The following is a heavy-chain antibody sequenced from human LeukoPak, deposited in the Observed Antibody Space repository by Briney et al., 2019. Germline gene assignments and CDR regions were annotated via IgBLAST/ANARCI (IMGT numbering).Heavy chain of an antibody. Sequence: GGSLRLSCVVSGITFSNAWMSWVRQAPGKGLEWVGRIKIKTDGETTDYGAPVKGRFSISRDDSKNTLYLQMNRLKTEDTAVYFCITLSRPDDYWVQGTLVTVSS. V-gene: IGHV3-15*01. CDR3: ITLSRPDDY. CDR1: GITFSNAW. J-gene: IGHJ4*02. D-gene: IGHD2/OR15-2a*01. CDR2: IKIKTDGETT.